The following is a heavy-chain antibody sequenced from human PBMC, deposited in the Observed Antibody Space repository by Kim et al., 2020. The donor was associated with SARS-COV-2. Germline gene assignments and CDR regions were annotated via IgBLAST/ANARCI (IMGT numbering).Heavy chain of an antibody. D-gene: IGHD3-16*02. Sequence: SVKGLFTISRDNSKNTLYLQMNSLRAEDMAVYYCAKSSYDYVWGSYRYSYWGQGTLVTVSS. V-gene: IGHV3-23*01. CDR3: AKSSYDYVWGSYRYSY. J-gene: IGHJ4*02.